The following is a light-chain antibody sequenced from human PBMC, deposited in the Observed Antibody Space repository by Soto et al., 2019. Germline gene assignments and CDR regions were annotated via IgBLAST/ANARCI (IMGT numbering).Light chain of an antibody. CDR2: AAS. Sequence: DIQMTQSPSSVSASVGDRVTITCRSSEDISTWLAWYQQKPGKAPKLLIYAASSLQSGVPSRFSGSGSGTEFTLTISSLQPEDFATYYCQHADSFPLINFGQGTRLEIK. CDR3: QHADSFPLIN. J-gene: IGKJ5*01. V-gene: IGKV1-12*01. CDR1: EDISTW.